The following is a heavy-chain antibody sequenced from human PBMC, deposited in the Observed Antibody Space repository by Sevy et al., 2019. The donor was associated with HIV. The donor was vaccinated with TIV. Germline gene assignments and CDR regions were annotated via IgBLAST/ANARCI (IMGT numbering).Heavy chain of an antibody. J-gene: IGHJ3*02. CDR2: IYYSGST. D-gene: IGHD3-22*01. CDR3: ARVPPYYYDSSGYFQRDAFDI. Sequence: SETLSLTCTVSGGSISSYYLSWIRQPPGKGLEWIGYIYYSGSTNYNPSLKSRVTISVDTSKNQFSLKLSSVTAADTAVYYCARVPPYYYDSSGYFQRDAFDIWGQGTMVTVSS. V-gene: IGHV4-59*13. CDR1: GGSISSYY.